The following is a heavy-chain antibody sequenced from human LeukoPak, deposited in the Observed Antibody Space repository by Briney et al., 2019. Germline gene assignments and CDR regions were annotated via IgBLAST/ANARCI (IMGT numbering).Heavy chain of an antibody. CDR3: ARGRGGSGSYYKS. Sequence: TSETLSLTCAVYGGSFSGYYWSWIRQPPGKGLEWIGEINHSGSTNYNPSLKSRVTISVDTSKNQFSLKLSSVTAADTAVYYCARGRGGSGSYYKSWGQGTLVTVSS. CDR1: GGSFSGYY. J-gene: IGHJ4*02. V-gene: IGHV4-34*01. CDR2: INHSGST. D-gene: IGHD3-10*01.